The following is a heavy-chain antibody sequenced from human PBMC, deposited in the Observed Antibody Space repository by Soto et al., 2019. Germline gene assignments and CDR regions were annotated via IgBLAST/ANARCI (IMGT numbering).Heavy chain of an antibody. Sequence: QVQLQQWGAGLLKPSETLSLTCAVYGGSFSGYYWSWIRQPPGKGLEWIGEINHSGSTNYNPSLKSRVTISVDTSKNQFSLNLSSVTAADTAVYYCARASEGYCSGGSCYALDYWGQGTLVTVSS. V-gene: IGHV4-34*01. CDR2: INHSGST. CDR1: GGSFSGYY. CDR3: ARASEGYCSGGSCYALDY. J-gene: IGHJ4*02. D-gene: IGHD2-15*01.